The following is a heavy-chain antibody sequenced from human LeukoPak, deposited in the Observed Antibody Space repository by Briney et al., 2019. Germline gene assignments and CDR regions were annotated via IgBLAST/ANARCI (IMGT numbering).Heavy chain of an antibody. V-gene: IGHV3-66*01. J-gene: IGHJ4*02. CDR3: ARDSPAITMVRGVTPGHFDY. D-gene: IGHD3-10*01. CDR1: GFTVSSNY. Sequence: GGSLRLSCAASGFTVSSNYMSWVRQAPGKGLEWVSVIYSGGSTYYADSVKGRFTISRDNSKNTLYLQMNSLRAEDTAVYYCARDSPAITMVRGVTPGHFDYWGQGTLVTVSS. CDR2: IYSGGST.